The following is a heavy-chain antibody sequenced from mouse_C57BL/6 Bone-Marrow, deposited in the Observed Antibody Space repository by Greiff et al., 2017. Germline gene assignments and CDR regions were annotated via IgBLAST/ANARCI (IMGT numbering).Heavy chain of an antibody. J-gene: IGHJ2*01. D-gene: IGHD1-1*01. V-gene: IGHV1-69*01. CDR2: IDPSDSYT. CDR1: GYTFTSYW. CDR3: ARVITTVVAIGDYFDY. Sequence: QVQLQQPGPELVMPGASVKLSCKASGYTFTSYWMHWVKQRPGQGLEWIGEIDPSDSYTNYNQKFKGKSTLTVDKSSSTAYMQLSSLTSEDSAVYYCARVITTVVAIGDYFDYWGQGTTLTVSS.